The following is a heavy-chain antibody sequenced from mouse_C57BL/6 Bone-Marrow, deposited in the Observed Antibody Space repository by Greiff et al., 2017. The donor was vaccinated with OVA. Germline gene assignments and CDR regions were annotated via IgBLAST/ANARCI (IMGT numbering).Heavy chain of an antibody. CDR1: GYTFTSYG. CDR3: ANAIITTVVAEGCYFDV. CDR2: IYPRSGNT. J-gene: IGHJ1*03. V-gene: IGHV1-81*01. D-gene: IGHD1-1*01. Sequence: QVQLQQSGAELARPGASVKLSCKASGYTFTSYGISWVKQRTGQGLEWIGEIYPRSGNTYYNEKFKGKATLTADKYSSTAYMELLILTSEDSAVYFCANAIITTVVAEGCYFDVWGTGTTVTVSS.